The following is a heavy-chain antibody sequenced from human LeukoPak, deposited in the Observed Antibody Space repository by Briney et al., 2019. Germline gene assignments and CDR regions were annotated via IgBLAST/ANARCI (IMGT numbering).Heavy chain of an antibody. CDR1: GFTFSAYW. V-gene: IGHV3-74*01. CDR2: INGDGSST. J-gene: IGHJ4*02. CDR3: ARDVHCVGTNCYPFDY. D-gene: IGHD2-2*01. Sequence: GGSLRLSCAASGFTFSAYWMHWVRQAPGKGLVWVSRINGDGSSTSYADSVKGRFTISRDNAKNTLYLQMNSLRAEDTGVYFCARDVHCVGTNCYPFDYWGQGALVTVSS.